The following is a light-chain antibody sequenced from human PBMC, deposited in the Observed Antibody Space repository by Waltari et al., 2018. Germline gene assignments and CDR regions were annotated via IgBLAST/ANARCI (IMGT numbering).Light chain of an antibody. CDR3: QNHEKLPGT. V-gene: IGKV3D-11*01. Sequence: CRAIHVVSVFFSVNQHKPGQSPRLLICQASNSATDIPDMFSGSAYGTDCSLTISILEPEDFAVYYWQNHEKLPGTFGQGTKVEI. CDR2: QAS. J-gene: IGKJ1*01. CDR1: HVVSVF.